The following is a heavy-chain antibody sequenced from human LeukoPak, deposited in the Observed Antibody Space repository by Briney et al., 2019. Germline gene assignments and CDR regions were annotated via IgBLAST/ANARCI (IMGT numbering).Heavy chain of an antibody. CDR2: ISRSGGSI. J-gene: IGHJ3*02. Sequence: GGSLRLSCAASEFTFSSHSMNWVRQAPGKGLEWVSYISRSGGSIYYADSLKGRLTISRDNAKNSLYLQMNSLRAEDTAVYFCARSLKVSAALDVFDIWGQGTMVTVSS. V-gene: IGHV3-21*01. CDR3: ARSLKVSAALDVFDI. CDR1: EFTFSSHS. D-gene: IGHD2-2*01.